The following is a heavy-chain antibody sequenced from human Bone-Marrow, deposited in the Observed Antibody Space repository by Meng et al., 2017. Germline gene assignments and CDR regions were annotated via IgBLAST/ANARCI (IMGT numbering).Heavy chain of an antibody. J-gene: IGHJ4*02. D-gene: IGHD3-10*01. Sequence: ASVKVSCKASGYTFNNYGISWVRQAPGQGLEWMGWISAYNDNTNYAQELQGRVTLTTDTSTSTAYMELRSLRSDDTAVYYCARTTMVRGVHYFDYWGRGTLVAVSS. V-gene: IGHV1-18*01. CDR2: ISAYNDNT. CDR3: ARTTMVRGVHYFDY. CDR1: GYTFNNYG.